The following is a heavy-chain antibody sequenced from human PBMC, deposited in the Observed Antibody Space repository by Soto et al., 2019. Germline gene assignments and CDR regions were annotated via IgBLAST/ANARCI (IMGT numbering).Heavy chain of an antibody. CDR2: IYYSGTT. D-gene: IGHD2-2*01. Sequence: SETLSLTCTVSGGSISSGGYYWSWIRQHQGKGREWIGYIYYSGTTYYNPSLKSRVTISVDTSKNQFSLKLSSVSAADTALYYCARCSLVVVPAPGFDPWGRGTLVTVSS. V-gene: IGHV4-31*03. J-gene: IGHJ5*02. CDR1: GGSISSGGYY. CDR3: ARCSLVVVPAPGFDP.